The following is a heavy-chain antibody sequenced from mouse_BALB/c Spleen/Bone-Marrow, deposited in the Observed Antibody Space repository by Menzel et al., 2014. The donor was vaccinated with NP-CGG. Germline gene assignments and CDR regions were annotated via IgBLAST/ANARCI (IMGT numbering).Heavy chain of an antibody. D-gene: IGHD3-3*01. CDR2: IYPGDDDT. Sequence: VQLQQSGAELVRPGSSVKISCKASGYAFSIYWMNWVKQRPGQGLEWIGQIYPGDDDTDYNGKFKGKATLTADRSSSTAYMQLNSLTSEDSAVYFYARGGTSIDYWGQGTTLTVSS. CDR3: ARGGTSIDY. J-gene: IGHJ2*01. V-gene: IGHV1-80*01. CDR1: GYAFSIYW.